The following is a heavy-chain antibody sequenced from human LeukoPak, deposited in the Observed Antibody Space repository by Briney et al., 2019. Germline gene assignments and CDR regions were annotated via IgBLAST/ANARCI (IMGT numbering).Heavy chain of an antibody. CDR1: GGTFSSYA. D-gene: IGHD3-16*01. V-gene: IGHV1-69*06. CDR2: IIPIFGTA. Sequence: GASVKVSCKASGGTFSSYAISWARQAPGQGREGMGGIIPIFGTANYAQKFQGRVTITADKSTSTAYMELSSLRSEDTAVYYCARDRGSIDAFDIWGQGTMVTVSS. CDR3: ARDRGSIDAFDI. J-gene: IGHJ3*02.